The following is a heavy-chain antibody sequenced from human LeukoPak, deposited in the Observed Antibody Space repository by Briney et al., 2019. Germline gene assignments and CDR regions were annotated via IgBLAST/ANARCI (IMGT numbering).Heavy chain of an antibody. CDR3: ARAVGPFDY. Sequence: GGSLRLSCAASGFTFSSYGMHWVRQAPGKGLEWVAVIWYDGSNKYYADSVKGRFTISRDNSKNTVYLQMNTLRDEDTALYYCARAVGPFDYWGQGTLVTVSS. J-gene: IGHJ4*02. V-gene: IGHV3-33*01. D-gene: IGHD3-16*01. CDR1: GFTFSSYG. CDR2: IWYDGSNK.